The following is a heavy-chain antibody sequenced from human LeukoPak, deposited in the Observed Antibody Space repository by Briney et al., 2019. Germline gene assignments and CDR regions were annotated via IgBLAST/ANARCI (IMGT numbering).Heavy chain of an antibody. Sequence: GGSLRLSCAASGFTFSSYAMSWVRQAPGKGLEWVSSISGSSSYIYYADSVKGRFTISRDNAKNSLYLQMNSLRAEDTAVYYCARDESGSRFDYWGQGTLVTVSS. D-gene: IGHD1-26*01. J-gene: IGHJ4*02. CDR1: GFTFSSYA. CDR3: ARDESGSRFDY. CDR2: ISGSSSYI. V-gene: IGHV3-21*01.